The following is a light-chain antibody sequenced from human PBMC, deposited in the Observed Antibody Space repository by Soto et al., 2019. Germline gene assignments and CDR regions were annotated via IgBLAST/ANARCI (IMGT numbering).Light chain of an antibody. V-gene: IGLV2-14*03. CDR2: EVK. CDR1: TSDVGGYNY. Sequence: QSALTQPASVSGSPGQSIAISCTGTTSDVGGYNYVSWYQQQPGKVPKLIIYEVKDRPSGVSNRFSGSKSGNTASLTISGLQAEDEADYYCSSYTNINTRACVFGTGTKVTVL. CDR3: SSYTNINTRACV. J-gene: IGLJ1*01.